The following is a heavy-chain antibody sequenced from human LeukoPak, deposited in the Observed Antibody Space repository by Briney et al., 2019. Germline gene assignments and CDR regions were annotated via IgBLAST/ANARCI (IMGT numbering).Heavy chain of an antibody. V-gene: IGHV4-39*01. CDR1: GGSISSSSYY. CDR3: SFDYDILTGYVYGMDV. Sequence: SSETLSLTCTVSGGSISSSSYYWGWIRQPPGKGLEWIGSIYYSGSTYYNPSLKSRVTISVDTSKNQFSLKLSSVTAADTAVYYCSFDYDILTGYVYGMDVWGQGTTVTVSS. D-gene: IGHD3-9*01. CDR2: IYYSGST. J-gene: IGHJ6*02.